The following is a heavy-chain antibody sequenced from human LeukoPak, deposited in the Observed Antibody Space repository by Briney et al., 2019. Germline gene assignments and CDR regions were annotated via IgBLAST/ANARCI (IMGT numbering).Heavy chain of an antibody. CDR1: VYTFTSYG. Sequence: ASVKVSCKPSVYTFTSYGISRVRQAPGQGLEWMACISAYNGNTNYAQKLQGRVTMTADTSTSTAYMELRSLRSDDTAVYYCARETNYDILTGYYHPDAFDIWGQGTMVTVSS. CDR2: ISAYNGNT. D-gene: IGHD3-9*01. J-gene: IGHJ3*02. CDR3: ARETNYDILTGYYHPDAFDI. V-gene: IGHV1-18*01.